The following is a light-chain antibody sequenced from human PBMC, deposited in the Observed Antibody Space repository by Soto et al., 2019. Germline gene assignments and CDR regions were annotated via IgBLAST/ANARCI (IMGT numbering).Light chain of an antibody. CDR3: RKCDYLPI. V-gene: IGKV1-33*01. J-gene: IGKJ3*01. CDR1: HDITSY. CDR2: DAS. Sequence: DIQMTQSPSPLSASVGDRVTITCQASHDITSYLNWYQHKPGKAPKLLIYDASILEAGVPSKFSGRGSGTDFPFTISSPQPEDVATYYCRKCDYLPIFGPGTTVDF.